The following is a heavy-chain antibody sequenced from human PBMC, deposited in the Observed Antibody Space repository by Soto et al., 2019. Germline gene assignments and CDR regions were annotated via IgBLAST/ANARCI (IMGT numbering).Heavy chain of an antibody. V-gene: IGHV3-48*01. CDR1: GFTFSSYS. Sequence: EVQLVESGGGLVQPGGSLRLSCAASGFTFSSYSMNWVHQAPGKGLEWVSYISSSSSTIYYTDSVKGRFTISRDNAKNSLYLQMNSLRAEDTAVYYCAREDYGAAFDIWGQGTMVTVSS. J-gene: IGHJ3*02. CDR2: ISSSSSTI. CDR3: AREDYGAAFDI. D-gene: IGHD4-17*01.